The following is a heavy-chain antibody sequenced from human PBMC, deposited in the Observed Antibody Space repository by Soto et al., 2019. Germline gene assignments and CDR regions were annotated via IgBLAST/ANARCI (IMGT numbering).Heavy chain of an antibody. D-gene: IGHD3-3*01. Sequence: ASVKVSCKASGYTFTSYGISWVRQAPGQGLEWMGWISAYNGNTNYAQKLQGRVTMTTDTSTSTAYMELRSLRSDDTAVYYCARRQYYDFWSGSQNYYGMDVWGQGTTVTVSS. V-gene: IGHV1-18*01. CDR2: ISAYNGNT. CDR3: ARRQYYDFWSGSQNYYGMDV. J-gene: IGHJ6*02. CDR1: GYTFTSYG.